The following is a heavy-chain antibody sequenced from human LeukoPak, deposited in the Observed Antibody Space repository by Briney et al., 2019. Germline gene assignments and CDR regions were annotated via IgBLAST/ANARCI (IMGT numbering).Heavy chain of an antibody. D-gene: IGHD1-26*01. CDR2: ISSSSSYI. V-gene: IGHV3-21*01. CDR1: GFTFSSYS. J-gene: IGHJ4*02. CDR3: ARHQGGSYYSIDY. Sequence: GGSLRLFCAASGFTFSSYSMNWVRQAPGKGLEWVSSISSSSSYIYYADSVKGRFTISRDNAKNSLYLQMNSLRAEDTAVYYCARHQGGSYYSIDYWGQGTLVTVSS.